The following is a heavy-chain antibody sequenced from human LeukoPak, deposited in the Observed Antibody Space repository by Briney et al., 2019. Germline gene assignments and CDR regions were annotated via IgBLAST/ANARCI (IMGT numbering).Heavy chain of an antibody. CDR2: INHSGST. J-gene: IGHJ3*02. V-gene: IGHV4-34*01. CDR1: GGSFSGYY. Sequence: SETLSLTCAVYGGSFSGYYWSWIRQPPGKGLEWIGEINHSGSTNYNPSLKSRVTISVDTSKNQFSLKLSSVTAADTAVYYCARIIVIITTVSLAFDIWGQGTMVTVSS. D-gene: IGHD3-22*01. CDR3: ARIIVIITTVSLAFDI.